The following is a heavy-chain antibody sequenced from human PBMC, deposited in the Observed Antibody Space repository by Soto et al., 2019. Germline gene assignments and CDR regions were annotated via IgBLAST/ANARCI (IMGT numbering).Heavy chain of an antibody. V-gene: IGHV2-5*02. Sequence: QITLKESGPTLVKPTQTLTLTCTFSGFSLSTSGVGVGWIRQPPGKALEWLALIYWDDDKRYSPSLKSRPNITKETSKSKVVLTMTNMDPVDTATYYCAYLRYFDWLLNGLGSLDVWGKGPTVTVSS. CDR2: IYWDDDK. J-gene: IGHJ6*04. D-gene: IGHD3-9*01. CDR1: GFSLSTSGVG. CDR3: AYLRYFDWLLNGLGSLDV.